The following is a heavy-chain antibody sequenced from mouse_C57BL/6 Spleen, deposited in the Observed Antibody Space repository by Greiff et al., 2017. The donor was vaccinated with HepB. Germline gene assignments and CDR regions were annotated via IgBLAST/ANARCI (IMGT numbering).Heavy chain of an antibody. J-gene: IGHJ4*01. CDR1: GYAFSSSW. CDR3: ARSEEKDLFYYAMDY. CDR2: IYPGDGDT. Sequence: VQLQQSGPELVKPGASVKIPCKASGYAFSSSWMNWVKQRPGKGLEWIGRIYPGDGDTNYNGKFKGKATLTADKSSSTAYMQLSSLTSEDSAVYFCARSEEKDLFYYAMDYWGQGTSVTVSS. V-gene: IGHV1-82*01.